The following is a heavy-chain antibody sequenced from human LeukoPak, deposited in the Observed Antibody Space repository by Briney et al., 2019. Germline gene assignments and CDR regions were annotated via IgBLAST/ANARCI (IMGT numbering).Heavy chain of an antibody. V-gene: IGHV7-4-1*02. CDR3: AREVAPGGFDY. Sequence: ASVKVSCKASGYTFKSYAMNWVRQAPGQGLECLGWINTNTGNPTYAQGFTGRFVFSLDTSVSTAYLQISSLKAEDTGVYYCAREVAPGGFDYLGQGTLVTVS. CDR2: INTNTGNP. CDR1: GYTFKSYA. J-gene: IGHJ4*02. D-gene: IGHD4-23*01.